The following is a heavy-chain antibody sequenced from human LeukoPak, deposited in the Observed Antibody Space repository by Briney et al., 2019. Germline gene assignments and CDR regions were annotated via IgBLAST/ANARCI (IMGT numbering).Heavy chain of an antibody. D-gene: IGHD3-10*01. CDR3: ARSGSHLWFGELSLSY. CDR2: IYSSGTT. Sequence: SSETLSLTCTVSGGSIRSYYWSWVRQPPGKGLEWIGYIYSSGTTNYNPSLKSRVTISIDTSKNQFPLKLSSVTAADTAVYYYARSGSHLWFGELSLSYWGQGTLVTVSS. J-gene: IGHJ4*02. CDR1: GGSIRSYY. V-gene: IGHV4-59*01.